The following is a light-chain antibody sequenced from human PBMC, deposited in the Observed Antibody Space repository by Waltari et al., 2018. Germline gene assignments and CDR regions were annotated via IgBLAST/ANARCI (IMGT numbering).Light chain of an antibody. V-gene: IGLV1-40*01. CDR1: RSTIGAGYD. J-gene: IGLJ3*02. CDR3: QSYASSLSAV. CDR2: AFS. Sequence: QSVLTQPPSVSGAPGHSVTISCTGSRSTIGAGYDVHWYQQLPGASPKLLIYAFSNRPSGVPDRFSGSKSGTSASLTINGLQAEDEAVYYCQSYASSLSAVFGGGTKVTVL.